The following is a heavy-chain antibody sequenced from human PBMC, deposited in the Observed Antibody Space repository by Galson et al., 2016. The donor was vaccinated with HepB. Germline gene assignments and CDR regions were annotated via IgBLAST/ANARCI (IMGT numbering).Heavy chain of an antibody. CDR2: ISSSGTTI. CDR1: GFTFSDNY. D-gene: IGHD2-15*01. V-gene: IGHV3-11*01. J-gene: IGHJ3*01. Sequence: SLRLSCAASGFTFSDNYMGWIRQAPGKGLEWLSYISSSGTTIYYADSVKGRFTISRDNAENSLYLQMNSLRADDTALYYCARRWDAFDLWGQGTMVTVSS. CDR3: ARRWDAFDL.